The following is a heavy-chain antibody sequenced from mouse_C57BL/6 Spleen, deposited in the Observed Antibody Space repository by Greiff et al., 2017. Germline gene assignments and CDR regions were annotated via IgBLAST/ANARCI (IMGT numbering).Heavy chain of an antibody. Sequence: EVKLVESEGGLVQPGSSMKLSCTASGFTFSDYYMAWVRQVPEKGLEWVANINYDGSSTYYLDSLKSRFIISRDNAKNILYLQMSSLKSEDTATYYCARARYDYDPYYAMDYWGQGTSVTVSS. J-gene: IGHJ4*01. CDR1: GFTFSDYY. V-gene: IGHV5-16*01. CDR3: ARARYDYDPYYAMDY. CDR2: INYDGSST. D-gene: IGHD2-4*01.